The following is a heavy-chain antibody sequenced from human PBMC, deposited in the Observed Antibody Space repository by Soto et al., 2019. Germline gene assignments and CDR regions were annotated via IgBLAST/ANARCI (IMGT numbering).Heavy chain of an antibody. V-gene: IGHV3-23*01. Sequence: EVLLLESGGGLVQPGGSLRLSCAASGFTFSSYAMNWVRQAPRTWLEWVSVISGSGDSTYYADSVKGRFTISRDNSKNPWQWQMIRMSAGDTAVYYCAKRTRGWNLDYWEQPTLVTVSS. J-gene: IGHJ4*02. CDR1: GFTFSSYA. CDR3: AKRTRGWNLDY. D-gene: IGHD6-19*01. CDR2: ISGSGDST.